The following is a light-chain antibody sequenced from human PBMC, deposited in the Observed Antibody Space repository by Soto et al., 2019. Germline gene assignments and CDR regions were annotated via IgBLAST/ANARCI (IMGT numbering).Light chain of an antibody. V-gene: IGKV1-39*01. CDR3: HQYGSSPGT. CDR1: QSISSK. J-gene: IGKJ1*01. CDR2: EAS. Sequence: DIQMTQSPSSLSASVGDRVTITCLASQSISSKLNWYQQKPGKVPKFLIYEASSLQSVVPSRFSGRGSGTDFTLPISRLEPEDFALYYCHQYGSSPGTFGQGTKVDI.